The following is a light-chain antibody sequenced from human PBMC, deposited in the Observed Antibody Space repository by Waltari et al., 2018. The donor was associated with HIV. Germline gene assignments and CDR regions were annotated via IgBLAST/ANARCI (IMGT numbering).Light chain of an antibody. Sequence: DIQMTQSPSSLSASVGDRVTITCRASQGISQYLAWYQQKPGKVPKLLIYAASTLQSGVPSRFSGSGSGTDFTLTISSLQPEDVATYYCQKYNSAPTWTFGQGTKVEIK. CDR2: AAS. CDR1: QGISQY. V-gene: IGKV1-27*01. J-gene: IGKJ1*01. CDR3: QKYNSAPTWT.